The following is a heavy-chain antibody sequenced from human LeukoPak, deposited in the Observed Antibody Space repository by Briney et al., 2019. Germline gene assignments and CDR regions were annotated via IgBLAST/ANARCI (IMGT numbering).Heavy chain of an antibody. Sequence: GGSLRLFCAASGCTFSSSAMSWVRQAPGKGLEWVSTSSGSGGSTYYADSVKGRFTISRDNSKNTLYLQMNSLRAEDTAVYYCAAYPAGQQLVWRVNPKFDYWGQGTLVTVSS. CDR1: GCTFSSSA. CDR2: SSGSGGST. V-gene: IGHV3-23*01. CDR3: AAYPAGQQLVWRVNPKFDY. D-gene: IGHD6-13*01. J-gene: IGHJ4*02.